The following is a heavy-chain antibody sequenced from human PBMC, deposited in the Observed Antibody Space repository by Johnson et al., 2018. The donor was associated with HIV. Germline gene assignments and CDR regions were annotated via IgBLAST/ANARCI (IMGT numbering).Heavy chain of an antibody. D-gene: IGHD3-22*01. CDR2: ISYDGSNK. V-gene: IGHV3-30*04. CDR3: VRRFYDSSAFDI. Sequence: VQLVESGGGVVQPGRSLRLSCAASGFTFSSYAMHWVRQAPGKGLEWVAVISYDGSNKYFTDSVRGRFTISSDNSKNTLFLQMNSLRAEDTAVYYCVRRFYDSSAFDIWGQGTLVTVSS. CDR1: GFTFSSYA. J-gene: IGHJ3*02.